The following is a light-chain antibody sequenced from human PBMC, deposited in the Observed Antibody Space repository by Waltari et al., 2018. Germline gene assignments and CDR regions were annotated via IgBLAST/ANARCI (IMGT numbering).Light chain of an antibody. CDR2: DTS. J-gene: IGKJ1*01. V-gene: IGKV3D-20*01. Sequence: EIVLTQSPGTLSLSPGERATLSCGASQSVSTIYLAWYQQKPGLAPRLLIYDTSIRFTGIPDRFLGSGSWTDFTLTIRSLEPEDFAVYYCQQYGNSPPWTFGQGTKVEIK. CDR3: QQYGNSPPWT. CDR1: QSVSTIY.